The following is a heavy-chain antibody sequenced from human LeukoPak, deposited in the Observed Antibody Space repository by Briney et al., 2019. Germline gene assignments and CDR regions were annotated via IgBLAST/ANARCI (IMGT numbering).Heavy chain of an antibody. J-gene: IGHJ6*02. CDR3: ARGRRWHYYYGMDV. Sequence: SETLSLTCAVYGGSFSGYYWSWIRQPPGKELGWIGEINHSGSTNYNPSLKSRVTISVDTSKNQFSLKLSSVTAADTAVYYCARGRRWHYYYGMDVWGQGTTVTVSS. V-gene: IGHV4-34*01. CDR1: GGSFSGYY. D-gene: IGHD2-15*01. CDR2: INHSGST.